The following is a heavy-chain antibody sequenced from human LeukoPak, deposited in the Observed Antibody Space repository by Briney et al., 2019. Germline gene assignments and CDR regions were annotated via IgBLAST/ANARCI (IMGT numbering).Heavy chain of an antibody. CDR3: ARDQENRQIYGDYPDY. CDR1: GGSISSYY. J-gene: IGHJ4*02. CDR2: IYYSGST. Sequence: PSETLSLTCTVSGGSISSYYWSWIRQPPGKGLEWIGYIYYSGSTNYNPSLKSRVTISVDTSKNQFSLKLSSVTAADTAVYYCARDQENRQIYGDYPDYWGQGTLVTVSS. D-gene: IGHD4-17*01. V-gene: IGHV4-59*01.